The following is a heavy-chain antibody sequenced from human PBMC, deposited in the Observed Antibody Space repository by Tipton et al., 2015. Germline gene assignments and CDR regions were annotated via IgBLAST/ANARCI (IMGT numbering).Heavy chain of an antibody. CDR2: ISGSGGHT. V-gene: IGHV3-23*01. CDR3: AKDSSLEIALSGS. J-gene: IGHJ5*02. Sequence: SLRLSCAASGFTVSSNYMSWVRQAPGKGPEWVSGISGSGGHTYYSDSAKGRFTISRDNYKNTLYLYMNSLRAEDTAVYFCAKDSSLEIALSGSWGQGTLVTVSS. CDR1: GFTVSSNY. D-gene: IGHD3-3*01.